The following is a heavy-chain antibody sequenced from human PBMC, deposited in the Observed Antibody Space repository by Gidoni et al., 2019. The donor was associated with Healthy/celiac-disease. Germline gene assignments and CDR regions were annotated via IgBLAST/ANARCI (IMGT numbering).Heavy chain of an antibody. CDR2: ISYDGSNK. J-gene: IGHJ6*03. D-gene: IGHD6-6*01. Sequence: QVQLVESGGGVVQPGRSLRLSCAASGFTFSSYAMHWVRPAPGKGLEVVAVISYDGSNKYYADSVKGRFTISRDNSKNTLYLQMNSLRAEDTAVYYCARDHGSSSFNYYYMDVWGKGTTVTVSS. V-gene: IGHV3-30-3*01. CDR1: GFTFSSYA. CDR3: ARDHGSSSFNYYYMDV.